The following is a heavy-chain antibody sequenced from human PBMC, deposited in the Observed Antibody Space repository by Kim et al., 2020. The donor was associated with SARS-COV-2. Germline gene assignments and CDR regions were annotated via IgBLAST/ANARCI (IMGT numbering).Heavy chain of an antibody. J-gene: IGHJ6*02. D-gene: IGHD3-10*01. V-gene: IGHV4-39*01. CDR3: ARQHGSGTSYTVFTMDV. CDR2: KSSSGST. CDR1: GDSINNRNYY. Sequence: SETLSLTCTVSGDSINNRNYYWAWIRQPPGKGLEWIGSKSSSGSTYSKPSLKSRITISVDTSKNQVSLRLSSVTAADTAVYYCARQHGSGTSYTVFTMDVWVQGTTVTVSS.